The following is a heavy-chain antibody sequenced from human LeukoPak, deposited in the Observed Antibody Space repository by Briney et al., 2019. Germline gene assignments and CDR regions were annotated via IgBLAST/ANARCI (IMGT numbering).Heavy chain of an antibody. CDR1: GGTFSSYA. CDR3: ARDGYYGSGSYSP. D-gene: IGHD3-10*01. Sequence: SVNVSCKASGGTFSSYAISWVRQAPRQGLEWMGRIIPILGIANYAQKFQGRVTITADKSTSTAYMELSSLRSEDTAVYYCARDGYYGSGSYSPWGQGTLVTVSS. J-gene: IGHJ5*02. CDR2: IIPILGIA. V-gene: IGHV1-69*04.